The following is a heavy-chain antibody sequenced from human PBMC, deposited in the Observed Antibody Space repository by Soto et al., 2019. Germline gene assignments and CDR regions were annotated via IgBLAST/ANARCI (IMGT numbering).Heavy chain of an antibody. CDR2: IIPIFGTA. D-gene: IGHD2-15*01. CDR3: ASGIGYCSGGSCYFLDWFDP. Sequence: EASVKVSCKASGGTFSSYAISWVRQAPGQGLEWMGGIIPIFGTANYAQKFQGRVTITADKSTSTAYMELSSLRSEDTAVYYCASGIGYCSGGSCYFLDWFDPWGQGTLVTVS. CDR1: GGTFSSYA. V-gene: IGHV1-69*06. J-gene: IGHJ5*02.